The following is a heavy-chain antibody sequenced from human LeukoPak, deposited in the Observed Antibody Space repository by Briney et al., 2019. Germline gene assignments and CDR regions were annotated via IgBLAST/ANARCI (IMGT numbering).Heavy chain of an antibody. D-gene: IGHD4-11*01. CDR1: GYTFTSYY. V-gene: IGHV1-46*01. Sequence: ASVKVSCKASGYTFTSYYMHWVRQAPGQGLEWMGIINPSGGSTSYAQKFQGRVTMTRDMSTSTVYLELSRLRSEDTDVYYCARTEDDYSNYPSRGLYYWGQGTLVTVSS. CDR2: INPSGGST. CDR3: ARTEDDYSNYPSRGLYY. J-gene: IGHJ4*02.